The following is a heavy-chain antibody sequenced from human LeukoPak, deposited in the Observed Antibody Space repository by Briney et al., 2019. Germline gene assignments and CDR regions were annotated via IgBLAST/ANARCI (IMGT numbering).Heavy chain of an antibody. J-gene: IGHJ3*02. V-gene: IGHV1-69*06. CDR2: IIPIFGTA. Sequence: ASVKVSCKASGGTFSSYAISWVRQAPGQGLGWMGGIIPIFGTANYAQKFQGRVTITADKSTSTAYMELSSLRSEDTAVYYCARVWGTRDAFDIWGQGTMVTVSS. D-gene: IGHD3-16*01. CDR3: ARVWGTRDAFDI. CDR1: GGTFSSYA.